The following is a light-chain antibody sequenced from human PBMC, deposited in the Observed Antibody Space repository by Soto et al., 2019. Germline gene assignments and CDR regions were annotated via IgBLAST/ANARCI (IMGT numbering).Light chain of an antibody. CDR2: AAS. Sequence: DIQLTQSPSFLSASVGDRVTITCRASQAISSSLAWYQHNPGKAPKLLIYAASTLQNGVPSSFSGSGSGTEFTLTISSLQPEDFATYYCQHLNDYRYTFGQGT. CDR3: QHLNDYRYT. CDR1: QAISSS. J-gene: IGKJ2*01. V-gene: IGKV1-9*01.